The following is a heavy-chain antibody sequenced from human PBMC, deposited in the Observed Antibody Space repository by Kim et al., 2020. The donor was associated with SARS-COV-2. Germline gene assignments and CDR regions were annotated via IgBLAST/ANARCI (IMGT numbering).Heavy chain of an antibody. D-gene: IGHD5-18*01. CDR3: ARHSTSQQAPQYYFDY. J-gene: IGHJ4*02. CDR2: IYYSGST. CDR1: GGSISSYY. Sequence: SETLSLTCTVSGGSISSYYWSWIRQPPGKGLEWIGYIYYSGSTNYNPSLKSRGTISVDTSKNQFSLKLSSVTAADTAVYYCARHSTSQQAPQYYFDYWGQGTLVTVSS. V-gene: IGHV4-59*08.